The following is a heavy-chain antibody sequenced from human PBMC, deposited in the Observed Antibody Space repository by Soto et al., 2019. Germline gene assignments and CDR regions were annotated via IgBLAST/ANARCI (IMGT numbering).Heavy chain of an antibody. CDR1: GGSISSNY. Sequence: SETLSLTCTVSGGSISSNYWTWIRQPPGKGLEWIGYVYNSGSTNYNPSLKSRVTISEDTSKSQFSLKVNSMTAADTAVYYCAGYRRETAAGYTRENWGQGILVT. J-gene: IGHJ1*01. CDR3: AGYRRETAAGYTREN. D-gene: IGHD6-13*01. V-gene: IGHV4-59*01. CDR2: VYNSGST.